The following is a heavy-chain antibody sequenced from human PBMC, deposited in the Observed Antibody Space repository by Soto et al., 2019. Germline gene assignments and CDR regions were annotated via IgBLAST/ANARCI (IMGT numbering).Heavy chain of an antibody. Sequence: PGGSLRLSCAASGCTVSSSAMSWVRQAPGKWLQWCSVRSVGGGSTXXADSVKGRXTISRDNSENRXYLQVXSLRAEDTAVYYCARGQYYDFCSAYDYWGXG. CDR2: RSVGGGST. J-gene: IGHJ4*02. D-gene: IGHD3-3*01. CDR1: GCTVSSSA. V-gene: IGHV3-23*01. CDR3: ARGQYYDFCSAYDY.